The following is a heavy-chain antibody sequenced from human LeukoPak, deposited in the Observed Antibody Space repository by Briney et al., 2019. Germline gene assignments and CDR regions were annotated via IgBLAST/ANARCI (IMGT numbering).Heavy chain of an antibody. CDR1: GDSVSTGLHY. J-gene: IGHJ6*03. Sequence: NPSETLSLTCNVSGDSVSTGLHYYSWIRQHPGEGLEWIGCTHYSGSTHYKSSLRSRLIISLDTSRNQVSLKLTSVTAADTAVYYCARGRRGKYSPYFYYHMDMWGTGTPVTVSS. V-gene: IGHV4-31*03. CDR2: THYSGST. D-gene: IGHD1-26*01. CDR3: ARGRRGKYSPYFYYHMDM.